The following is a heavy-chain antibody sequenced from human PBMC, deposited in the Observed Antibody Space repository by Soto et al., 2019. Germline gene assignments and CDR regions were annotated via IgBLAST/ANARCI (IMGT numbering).Heavy chain of an antibody. V-gene: IGHV3-23*01. CDR3: AKSSTSWYASYFAH. CDR1: GFTFSTYA. J-gene: IGHJ4*02. D-gene: IGHD6-13*01. Sequence: EVQLLESGGGLVQRGGSLRLSCAASGFTFSTYAMSWVRQAPGKGLEWVSTISGSGETTYYSDSVKGRFTISRDNSKNTLYQQMNRLRAEDTAPFYFAKSSTSWYASYFAHWGQGTLVTVSS. CDR2: ISGSGETT.